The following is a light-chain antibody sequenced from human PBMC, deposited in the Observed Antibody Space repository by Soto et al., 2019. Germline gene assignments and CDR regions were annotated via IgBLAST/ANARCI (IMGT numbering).Light chain of an antibody. Sequence: EILLTQSPATLSLSPGERATLSCRASQSVSSNLAWYQQKPGQAPRLLIYDASNRATGVPARFSGSGSGTDLTLTISSLEPEDFAVYYCQQRYNWPPITFGQGTRLEIK. J-gene: IGKJ5*01. CDR3: QQRYNWPPIT. CDR1: QSVSSN. V-gene: IGKV3-11*01. CDR2: DAS.